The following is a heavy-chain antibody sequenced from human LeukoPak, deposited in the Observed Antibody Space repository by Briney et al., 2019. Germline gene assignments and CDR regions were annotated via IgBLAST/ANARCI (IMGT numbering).Heavy chain of an antibody. V-gene: IGHV4-30-4*01. CDR2: IYYSAST. D-gene: IGHD2-8*02. Sequence: SQTLSLTCTVSGGSVSSGDYYWSWIRQPPGMGLEWIGYIYYSASTYYNPSLKSRITISLDTSKNQFSLKLSSVTAADTAVYYCARPGLSDAFDIWGQGTMVTVSS. CDR3: ARPGLSDAFDI. J-gene: IGHJ3*02. CDR1: GGSVSSGDYY.